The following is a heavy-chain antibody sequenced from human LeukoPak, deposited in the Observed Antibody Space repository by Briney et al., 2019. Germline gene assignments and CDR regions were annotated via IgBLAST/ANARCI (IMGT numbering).Heavy chain of an antibody. Sequence: GESLKISCKGSGYSFTSYWIGWVRQMPGKGLEWMGIIYPGDSDTRYSPSFQGQVTISADKSISTAYLQWSSLKASDTAVYYCARLYDSSGYYSVPEYYFDYWGQGTLVTVSS. CDR2: IYPGDSDT. CDR3: ARLYDSSGYYSVPEYYFDY. D-gene: IGHD3-22*01. J-gene: IGHJ4*02. CDR1: GYSFTSYW. V-gene: IGHV5-51*01.